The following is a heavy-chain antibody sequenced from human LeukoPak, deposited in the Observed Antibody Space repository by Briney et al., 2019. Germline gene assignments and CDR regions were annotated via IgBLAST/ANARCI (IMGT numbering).Heavy chain of an antibody. D-gene: IGHD3-3*01. CDR2: IYYSGST. V-gene: IGHV4-59*12. CDR3: ARVSGLRFLGWLSSSFDY. Sequence: PETLSLTCTVAGGSISSNYWSWIRHPAGKGLEWIGYIYYSGSTNYNPSLKSRVPISVDTSTNQLSLKLRSVTAADTAVYYCARVSGLRFLGWLSSSFDYWGQGTLVTVSS. CDR1: GGSISSNY. J-gene: IGHJ4*02.